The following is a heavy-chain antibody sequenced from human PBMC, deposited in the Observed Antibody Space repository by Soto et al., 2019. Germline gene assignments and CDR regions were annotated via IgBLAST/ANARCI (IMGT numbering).Heavy chain of an antibody. CDR1: GYTFTGYY. J-gene: IGHJ6*02. V-gene: IGHV1-2*02. Sequence: ASVKVSCKASGYTFTGYYMHWVRQAPGQGLEWMGWINPNSGGTNYAQKFQGRVTMTRDTSISTAYMELSRLRSDDTAVYYCARDSVYSILGYWSGGSCYSGGMDVWGQGTTVTVSS. CDR2: INPNSGGT. D-gene: IGHD2-15*01. CDR3: ARDSVYSILGYWSGGSCYSGGMDV.